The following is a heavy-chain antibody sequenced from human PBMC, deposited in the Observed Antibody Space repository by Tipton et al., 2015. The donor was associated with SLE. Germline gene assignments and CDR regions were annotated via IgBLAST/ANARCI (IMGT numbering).Heavy chain of an antibody. D-gene: IGHD1-26*01. V-gene: IGHV3-11*04. Sequence: SLRLSCAASGFTFSNAWMSWVRQAPGKGLEWVSYISSSGSTIYYADSVKGRFTISRDNAKNSLYLQMNSLRAEDTAVYYCARDSRSIVGATGFDYWGQGTLVTVSS. CDR1: GFTFSNAW. CDR2: ISSSGSTI. CDR3: ARDSRSIVGATGFDY. J-gene: IGHJ4*02.